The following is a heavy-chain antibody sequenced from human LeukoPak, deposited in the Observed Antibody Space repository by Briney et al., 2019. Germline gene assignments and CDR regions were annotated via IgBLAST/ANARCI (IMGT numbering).Heavy chain of an antibody. D-gene: IGHD2-21*02. CDR3: AKDPPYCGGDCYSSY. V-gene: IGHV3-23*01. CDR1: GFTFSSHG. J-gene: IGHJ4*02. CDR2: SSGSGGST. Sequence: GGTLRLSCAASGFTFSSHGISSARQPPGKWLGSVSASSGSGGSTYYADSVKGRFTISRDNSKNTLYLQMNSLRAEDTAVYYCAKDPPYCGGDCYSSYWGQGTLVTVSS.